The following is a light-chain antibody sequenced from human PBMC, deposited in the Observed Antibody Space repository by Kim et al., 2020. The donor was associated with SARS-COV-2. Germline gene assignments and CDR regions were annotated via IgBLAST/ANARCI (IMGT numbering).Light chain of an antibody. CDR1: QNFNNY. J-gene: IGKJ2*01. CDR3: QQTYSSPYT. Sequence: DIQMTQSPSSLSASVGDRVTITCRASQNFNNYLNWYQQKPGKAPKLLIYSASSLQSGVPSRFSGSGSGTDFTLTIGSLQPEDFATYYCQQTYSSPYTFGQGTKLEI. CDR2: SAS. V-gene: IGKV1-39*01.